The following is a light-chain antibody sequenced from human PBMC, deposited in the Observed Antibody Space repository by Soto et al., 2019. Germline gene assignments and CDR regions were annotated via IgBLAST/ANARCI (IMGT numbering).Light chain of an antibody. Sequence: EIQRTQSPSSLSASVGDRVTISCWASLPISNYLAWYQQKPGKIPNLLTYAASTLQAGVPSRFSGSGPGTDFTLPINDVQPEDSATYYCQQSYSSLVPFGAGTKVDI. CDR3: QQSYSSLVP. J-gene: IGKJ4*01. V-gene: IGKV1-27*01. CDR1: LPISNY. CDR2: AAS.